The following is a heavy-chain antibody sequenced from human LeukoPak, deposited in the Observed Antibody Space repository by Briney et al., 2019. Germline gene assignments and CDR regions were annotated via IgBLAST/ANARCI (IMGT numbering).Heavy chain of an antibody. CDR3: ARGPLYGDYYCDF. CDR1: NYNFSDYT. D-gene: IGHD4-17*01. J-gene: IGHJ4*02. Sequence: ASVKVSCKASNYNFSDYTINWVRQAPGQGLEWMGWISPKNGDTNPAQRFQGRVTMTTETSTITAYMDLRNLTSDDTAVYFCARGPLYGDYYCDFWGQGTLVTVSS. CDR2: ISPKNGDT. V-gene: IGHV1-18*01.